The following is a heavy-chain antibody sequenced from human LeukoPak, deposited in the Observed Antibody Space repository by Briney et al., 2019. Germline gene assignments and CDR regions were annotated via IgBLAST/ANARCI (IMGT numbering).Heavy chain of an antibody. CDR2: FYSSVST. D-gene: IGHD6-13*01. Sequence: SETLSLTCSVSGGSIRSYYWSWIRQSAGKGLEWIGRFYSSVSTNYNPSLKSRVSMSVDTSKNLFFLNLTSVTAADTGVYFCVRERLYSSSWGFQFWGQGALVSVS. CDR1: GGSIRSYY. J-gene: IGHJ1*01. CDR3: VRERLYSSSWGFQF. V-gene: IGHV4-4*07.